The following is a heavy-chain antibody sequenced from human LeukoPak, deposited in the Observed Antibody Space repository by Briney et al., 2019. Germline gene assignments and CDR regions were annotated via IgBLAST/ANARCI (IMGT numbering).Heavy chain of an antibody. CDR2: IKSKTDGGTT. CDR1: GFTFSNAW. CDR3: TTEYDSSGYYYFFDY. J-gene: IGHJ4*02. D-gene: IGHD3-22*01. V-gene: IGHV3-15*01. Sequence: PGGSLRLSCAASGFTFSNAWMSWVRQAPGKGLEWVGRIKSKTDGGTTDYAAPVKGRFTISRDNSKNTLYLQMNSLKTEDTAVYYCTTEYDSSGYYYFFDYWGQGTLVTVSS.